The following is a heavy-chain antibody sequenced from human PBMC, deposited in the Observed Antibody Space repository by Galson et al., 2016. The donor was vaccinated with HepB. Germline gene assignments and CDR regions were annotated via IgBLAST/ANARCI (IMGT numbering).Heavy chain of an antibody. CDR3: ARDNTGSHGSGFDY. CDR1: GVPFTNHA. Sequence: SVKVSCKASGVPFTNHAIGWVRQAPGQGLEWMGSIIPNFGPANYAQDFQDRVTITADESTTTAYMELSSLRSEDTAVYYCARDNTGSHGSGFDYWGQGTLVTVSS. V-gene: IGHV1-69*13. J-gene: IGHJ4*02. D-gene: IGHD2-15*01. CDR2: IIPNFGPA.